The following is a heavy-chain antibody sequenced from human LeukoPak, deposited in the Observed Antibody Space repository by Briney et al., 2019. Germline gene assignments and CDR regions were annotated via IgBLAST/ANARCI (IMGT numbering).Heavy chain of an antibody. CDR1: GGSSSGYY. V-gene: IGHV4-34*01. J-gene: IGHJ6*03. CDR3: AIGPNVRFLEWYYYMDV. Sequence: SETLSLTCAVYGGSSSGYYWSWIRQPPGKGLEWIGEINHSGSTNYNPSLKSRVTISVDTSKNQFSLKLSSVTAADTAVYYCAIGPNVRFLEWYYYMDVWGKGTTVTVSS. D-gene: IGHD3-3*01. CDR2: INHSGST.